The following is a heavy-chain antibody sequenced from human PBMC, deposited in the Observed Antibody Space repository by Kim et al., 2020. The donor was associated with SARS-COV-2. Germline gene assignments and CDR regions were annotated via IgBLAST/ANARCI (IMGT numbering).Heavy chain of an antibody. CDR3: TSWGACNY. V-gene: IGHV3-7*01. Sequence: GGSLRLSCAASGFTFSNYWMRWVRRAPGKGLVWVANIKSDGSVKYYADSVRGRFTISRDNAQNTLFLQMNSLRVEDTAVYYCTSWGACNYWGPGTLVTVSS. D-gene: IGHD1-26*01. J-gene: IGHJ4*02. CDR1: GFTFSNYW. CDR2: IKSDGSVK.